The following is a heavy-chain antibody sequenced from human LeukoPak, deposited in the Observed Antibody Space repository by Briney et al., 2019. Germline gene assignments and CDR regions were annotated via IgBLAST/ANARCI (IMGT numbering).Heavy chain of an antibody. CDR2: IYNSGSYT. D-gene: IGHD3-10*01. J-gene: IGHJ4*02. CDR1: GFTFSDYY. Sequence: PGGSLRLSCAASGFTFSDYYMSWIRQAPGTGLEWVSYIYNSGSYTNYADSVKGRFTISRDNAKKSLYLQMNSLRAEDTAVYYCARNYGSGRDLDYWGQGTLVTVFS. V-gene: IGHV3-11*03. CDR3: ARNYGSGRDLDY.